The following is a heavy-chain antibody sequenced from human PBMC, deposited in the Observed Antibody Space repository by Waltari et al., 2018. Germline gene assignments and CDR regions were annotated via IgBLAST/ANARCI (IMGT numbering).Heavy chain of an antibody. D-gene: IGHD6-19*01. V-gene: IGHV1-3*01. CDR3: ARVAGYNSGWFFDF. Sequence: QVHLVQSGAEVKKPGASVKVSCKASGYTFSSYVINWARLAPGQRLEWLGWINADNGNTRYSQQFQGRVTITRDMSASTVNLELSSLTSEDTAIYYCARVAGYNSGWFFDFWGQGTLVTVSS. J-gene: IGHJ4*02. CDR1: GYTFSSYV. CDR2: INADNGNT.